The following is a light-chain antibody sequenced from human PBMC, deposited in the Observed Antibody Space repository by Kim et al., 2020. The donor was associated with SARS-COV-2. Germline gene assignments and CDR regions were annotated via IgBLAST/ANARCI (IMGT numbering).Light chain of an antibody. CDR1: QSVSSN. CDR3: QQYNNWPLT. CDR2: GAS. V-gene: IGKV3-15*01. Sequence: SVSPGEGATLSCRASQSVSSNLAWYQQKPGQAPRLVIYGASTRATGIPARFSGSGSGTEFTLTISSLQSEDFAVYYCQQYNNWPLTFGGGTKLEI. J-gene: IGKJ4*01.